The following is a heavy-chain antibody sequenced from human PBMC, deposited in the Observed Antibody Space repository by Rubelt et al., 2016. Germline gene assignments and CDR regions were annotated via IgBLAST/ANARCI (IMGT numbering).Heavy chain of an antibody. CDR3: AREVRVAMVTIDY. D-gene: IGHD5-18*01. CDR2: ISYSGST. Sequence: GSISSGGYFWSWIRQRPEKGLEWIGYISYSGSTYYNPSLKSRLTISLDTSKNQFSLNLSSVTAADTAVYSCAREVRVAMVTIDYWGQGTLATVSS. J-gene: IGHJ4*02. V-gene: IGHV4-31*02. CDR1: GSISSGGYF.